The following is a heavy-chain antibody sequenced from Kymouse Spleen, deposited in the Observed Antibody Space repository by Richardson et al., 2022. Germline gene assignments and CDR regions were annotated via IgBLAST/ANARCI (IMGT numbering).Heavy chain of an antibody. J-gene: IGHJ4*02. CDR1: GGSFSGYY. CDR3: ARGQGVDTAMGHFDY. CDR2: INHSGST. Sequence: QVQLQQWGAGLLKPSETLSLTCAVYGGSFSGYYWSWIRQPPGKGLEWIGEINHSGSTNYNPSLKSRVTISVDTSKNQFSLKLSSVTAADTAVYYCARGQGVDTAMGHFDYWGQGTLVTVSS. D-gene: IGHD5-18,IGHD5-18*01. V-gene: IGHV4-34*01.